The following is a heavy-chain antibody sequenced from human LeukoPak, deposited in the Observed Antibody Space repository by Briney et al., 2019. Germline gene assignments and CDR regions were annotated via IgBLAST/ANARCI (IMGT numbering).Heavy chain of an antibody. V-gene: IGHV3-23*01. Sequence: GGSLRLSCAASGFTFSNYAMSWVRQAPGKGLEWVSAISNSRGKTYYADSVKGRFTISRDNSKNTLNLQMNSLRAEDTALYYCVKGLQWKLPLEQWGQGTLVTVSS. CDR1: GFTFSNYA. CDR3: VKGLQWKLPLEQ. CDR2: ISNSRGKT. J-gene: IGHJ4*02. D-gene: IGHD6-19*01.